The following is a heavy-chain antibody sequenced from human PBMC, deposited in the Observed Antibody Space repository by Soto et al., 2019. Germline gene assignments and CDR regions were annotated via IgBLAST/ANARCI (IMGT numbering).Heavy chain of an antibody. Sequence: SETLSLTCAVYGGSFSGYYWSWIRQPPGKGLEWIGEINHSGSTNYNPSLKSRVTISVDTSKNQFSLKLSSVTAADTAVYYCARAWGYSYGYTFYYYYYMDVWGKGTTVTVSS. D-gene: IGHD5-18*01. V-gene: IGHV4-34*01. CDR2: INHSGST. J-gene: IGHJ6*03. CDR3: ARAWGYSYGYTFYYYYYMDV. CDR1: GGSFSGYY.